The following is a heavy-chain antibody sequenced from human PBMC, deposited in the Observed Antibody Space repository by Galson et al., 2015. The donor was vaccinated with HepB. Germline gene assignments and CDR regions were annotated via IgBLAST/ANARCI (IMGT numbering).Heavy chain of an antibody. Sequence: SLRLSCAASGFTFNNHGMHWVRQAPGKGLECVAGIRWDGGKTHYVDSVKGRFTISRDNSKNTLYLQMNSLRVEDTAVYYCAREGDPYDFWRGLDYWGHGNLVTVSS. V-gene: IGHV3-33*01. J-gene: IGHJ4*01. CDR3: AREGDPYDFWRGLDY. D-gene: IGHD3-3*01. CDR2: IRWDGGKT. CDR1: GFTFNNHG.